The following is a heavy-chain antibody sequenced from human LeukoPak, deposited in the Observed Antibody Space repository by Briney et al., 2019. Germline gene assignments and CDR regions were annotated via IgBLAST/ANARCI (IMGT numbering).Heavy chain of an antibody. J-gene: IGHJ3*02. CDR3: ASAQPDYGVGDAFDI. V-gene: IGHV3-30*04. CDR2: ISYDGSNK. Sequence: GGSLRLSCAASGFTFSSYAMSWVRQAPGKGLEWVAVISYDGSNKYYADSVKGRFTISRDNSKNTLYLQMNSLRAEDTAVYYCASAQPDYGVGDAFDIWGQGTMVTVSS. D-gene: IGHD4-17*01. CDR1: GFTFSSYA.